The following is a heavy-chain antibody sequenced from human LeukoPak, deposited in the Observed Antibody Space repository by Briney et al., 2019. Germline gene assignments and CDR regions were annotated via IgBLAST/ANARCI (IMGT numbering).Heavy chain of an antibody. CDR1: GGSISNYY. D-gene: IGHD5-12*01. V-gene: IGHV4-59*08. CDR3: ARQTWLLDY. CDR2: IYYSGST. Sequence: SETLSLTCTVSGGSISNYYWSWIRQPPGRGLEWIGHIYYSGSTYYNPSLKSRVTISVGTSKNQFTLKLSSVTAADTAVYYCARQTWLLDYWGQGTLVTVSS. J-gene: IGHJ4*02.